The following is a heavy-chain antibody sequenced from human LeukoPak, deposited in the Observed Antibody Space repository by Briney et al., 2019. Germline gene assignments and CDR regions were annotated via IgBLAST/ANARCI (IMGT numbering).Heavy chain of an antibody. CDR2: INPNRGGT. CDR3: AIGKYYDFWSGYYKDY. D-gene: IGHD3-3*01. V-gene: IGHV1-2*02. CDR1: GYTFTGYY. Sequence: GASVKVSCKASGYTFTGYYMHWVRQAPGQGLEWLGWINPNRGGTNYAQKFQGRVTMTRDTSISTAYMELSRLRSDDTAVYYCAIGKYYDFWSGYYKDYWGQGTLVTVSS. J-gene: IGHJ4*02.